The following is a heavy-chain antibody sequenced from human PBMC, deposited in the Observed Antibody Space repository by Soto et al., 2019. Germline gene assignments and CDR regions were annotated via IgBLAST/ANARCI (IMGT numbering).Heavy chain of an antibody. J-gene: IGHJ6*02. CDR1: GADINTYS. Sequence: SETLSLTCSVSGADINTYSWTWTRQPAGKGLEWIGRIYTSASINYNPSLRGRVTLSVDTSTNQVSLKLASVTAADTAVYYCARDREAGYNFYYGMDVWGQGTTVTVSS. CDR3: ARDREAGYNFYYGMDV. D-gene: IGHD6-19*01. V-gene: IGHV4-4*07. CDR2: IYTSASI.